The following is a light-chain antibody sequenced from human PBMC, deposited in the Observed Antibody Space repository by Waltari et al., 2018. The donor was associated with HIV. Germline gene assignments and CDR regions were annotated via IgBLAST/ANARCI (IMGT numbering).Light chain of an antibody. CDR2: GAS. J-gene: IGKJ2*01. V-gene: IGKV3-20*01. CDR1: QSVSSNY. CDR3: QQYGDSPYT. Sequence: IVLTQSTGTLSLSPGDRAALSCSASQSVSSNYLAWFQNIPGQAPRLLIYGASSRATGIPDRFSGSGSGTDFTLTISRLEPADVAVYYCQQYGDSPYTFGQGTKLEIK.